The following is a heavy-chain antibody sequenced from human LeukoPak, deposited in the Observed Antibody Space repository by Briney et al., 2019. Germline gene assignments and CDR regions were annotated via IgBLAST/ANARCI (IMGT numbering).Heavy chain of an antibody. CDR2: IYYSGNT. D-gene: IGHD3-10*01. Sequence: PGGSLRLSCAASGFTFSSYAMSWVRQAPGKGLEWIGYIYYSGNTNYNPSLRSRVTISVDTSKNQFSLRLSSVTAADTAVYYCARESLSEGFDYWGQGTLVTVSS. CDR3: ARESLSEGFDY. V-gene: IGHV4-59*01. J-gene: IGHJ4*02. CDR1: GFTFSSYA.